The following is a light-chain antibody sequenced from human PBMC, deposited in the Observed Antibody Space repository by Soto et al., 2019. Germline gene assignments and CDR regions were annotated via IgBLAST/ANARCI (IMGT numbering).Light chain of an antibody. CDR2: GAS. Sequence: EVVLTQSPGTLSLSPGERATLSCTASQSVSSSYLSWFQQKPGQAPRLLIYGASTRATGIPDRFSGSASGTDFTLTISRLEPEDFAVYYCYQYGGTPPCTFGQGTHLEI. CDR1: QSVSSSY. V-gene: IGKV3-20*01. CDR3: YQYGGTPPCT. J-gene: IGKJ2*02.